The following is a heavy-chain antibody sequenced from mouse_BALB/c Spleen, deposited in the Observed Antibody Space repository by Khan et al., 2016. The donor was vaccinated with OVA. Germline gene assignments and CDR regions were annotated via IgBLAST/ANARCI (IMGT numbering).Heavy chain of an antibody. CDR3: ARRNYYGYYFDY. V-gene: IGHV3-2*02. J-gene: IGHJ2*01. CDR2: ISYSDST. Sequence: EVQLQESGPGLVKPSQSLSLTCTVTGYSITSNYAWNWIRQFPGNKLEWMGYISYSDSTSYNPSLKSRISITRDTSQNQFFLQLNSVTTEDTATYYCARRNYYGYYFDYWGQGTTLTVSS. CDR1: GYSITSNYA. D-gene: IGHD1-1*01.